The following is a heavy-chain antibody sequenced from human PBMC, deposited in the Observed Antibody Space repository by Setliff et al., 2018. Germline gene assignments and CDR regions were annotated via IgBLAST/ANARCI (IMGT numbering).Heavy chain of an antibody. D-gene: IGHD1-7*01. V-gene: IGHV4-39*07. CDR1: GVTIGGNNYYY. Sequence: PSETLSLTCSLSGVTIGGNNYYYWAWIRQPPGKGLEWIGTISYSGGVFYTPSLKSRVAISADTSRIQFSLKLRSVTAADTAVYYCANPHVELRWGFESWGQGTLVTVSS. CDR2: ISYSGGV. J-gene: IGHJ4*02. CDR3: ANPHVELRWGFES.